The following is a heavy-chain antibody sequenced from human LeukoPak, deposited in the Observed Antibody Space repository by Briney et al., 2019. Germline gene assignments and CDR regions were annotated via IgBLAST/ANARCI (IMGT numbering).Heavy chain of an antibody. CDR1: GGSISSYY. J-gene: IGHJ4*02. CDR3: ARGGDGYRFGY. D-gene: IGHD5-24*01. CDR2: IYYSGST. V-gene: IGHV4-59*01. Sequence: SETLSLTCTVSGGSISSYYWSWIRQPPGKGLEWIGYIYYSGSTNYNPSLKSRVTISVDTSKNQFSLKLSSVTAADTAVYYCARGGDGYRFGYWGQGTLVTVSS.